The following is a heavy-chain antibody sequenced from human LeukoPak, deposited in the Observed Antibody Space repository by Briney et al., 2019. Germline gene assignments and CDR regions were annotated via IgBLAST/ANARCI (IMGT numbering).Heavy chain of an antibody. D-gene: IGHD3-10*01. J-gene: IGHJ4*02. CDR2: INSDGSNT. CDR1: GVTFSSYC. Sequence: PGGSLRLSCVASGVTFSSYCMHWVRQAPGKGLVWVSRINSDGSNTNYADSVKGRFTISRDNTKNTLYLQMNSLRAEDTAVYYCHATLSSFDYWGQGTLITVSS. CDR3: HATLSSFDY. V-gene: IGHV3-74*01.